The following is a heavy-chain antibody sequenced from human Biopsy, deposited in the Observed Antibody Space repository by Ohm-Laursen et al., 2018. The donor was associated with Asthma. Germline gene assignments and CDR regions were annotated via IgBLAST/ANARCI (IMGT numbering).Heavy chain of an antibody. D-gene: IGHD3-22*01. CDR2: IYYSGST. V-gene: IGHV4-31*03. J-gene: IGHJ4*02. CDR1: YGSITSGGYY. CDR3: AREGVNYYDSSGYLEY. Sequence: TLSLTCTVSYGSITSGGYYWTWIRQHPGKGLEWIGFIYYSGSTYYNPSLKSRVSISIDTSKNQFSLKLSSVTAEDTAVYYCAREGVNYYDSSGYLEYWGQGTLVTVSS.